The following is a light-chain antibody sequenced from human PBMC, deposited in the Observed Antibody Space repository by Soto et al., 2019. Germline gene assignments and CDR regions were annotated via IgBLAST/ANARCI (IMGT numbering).Light chain of an antibody. CDR2: DVS. Sequence: QSALTQPRSVSGSPGRSVTISCTGTSSDVGGYNYVSWYQQHPGKAPKLMIYDVSKRPSGVPDRFSGSKSGNTASLTISGLQAEDEAYCYCCADAGSDVFGTGTKLTVL. CDR3: CADAGSDV. J-gene: IGLJ1*01. CDR1: SSDVGGYNY. V-gene: IGLV2-11*01.